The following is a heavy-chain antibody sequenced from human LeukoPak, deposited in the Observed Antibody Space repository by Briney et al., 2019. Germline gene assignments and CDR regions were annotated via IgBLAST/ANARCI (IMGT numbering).Heavy chain of an antibody. CDR2: IWYDGSNK. D-gene: IGHD2-21*02. CDR1: GFNFSSYG. V-gene: IGHV3-33*06. CDR3: AKDLLAYCGGDCYSMAFDY. Sequence: PGGSLILSFASSGFNFSSYGMHWVRQAPGKGLEWVAVIWYDGSNKYYADSVKGRFTISRDSSKNTLYLQMNSLRGEDTAVYYCAKDLLAYCGGDCYSMAFDYWGQGTLVTVSS. J-gene: IGHJ4*02.